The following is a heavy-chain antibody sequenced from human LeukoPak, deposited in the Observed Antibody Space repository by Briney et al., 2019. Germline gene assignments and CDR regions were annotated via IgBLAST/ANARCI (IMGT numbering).Heavy chain of an antibody. Sequence: PGGSLRLSCAASGFTFSSYAMHWVRQAPGKGLEWVAVISYDGSNKYYADSVKGRFTISRDNSKNTLYLQMNSLRAEDTAVYYCARDSYYDFWSGYYPFDPWGQGTLVTVSS. CDR1: GFTFSSYA. D-gene: IGHD3-3*01. CDR3: ARDSYYDFWSGYYPFDP. CDR2: ISYDGSNK. J-gene: IGHJ5*02. V-gene: IGHV3-30-3*01.